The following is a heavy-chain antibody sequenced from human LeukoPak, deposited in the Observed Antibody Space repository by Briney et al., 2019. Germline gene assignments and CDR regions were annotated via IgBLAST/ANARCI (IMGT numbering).Heavy chain of an antibody. Sequence: PGGSLRLSCAASGSTFTAYWMTWVRQAPGKGVEWVANIKQDGSETYYADSVKGRFTISRDNARNSLYLQMNSLRAEDTAVYYCARGKGVDYWGQGILVTVSS. CDR1: GSTFTAYW. V-gene: IGHV3-7*01. CDR2: IKQDGSET. J-gene: IGHJ4*02. CDR3: ARGKGVDY.